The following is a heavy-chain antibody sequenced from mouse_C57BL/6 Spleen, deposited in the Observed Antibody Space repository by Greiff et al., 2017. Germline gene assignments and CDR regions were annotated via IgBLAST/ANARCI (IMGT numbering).Heavy chain of an antibody. J-gene: IGHJ1*03. V-gene: IGHV1-7*01. CDR3: GRDDYDDWYFDV. Sequence: QVQLQQSGAELAKPGASVKLSCKASGYTFTSYWMHWVKQRPGQGLEWIGYINPSSGYTKYTQKFKDKATLTADKSSSTAYLQLSSLTYEDSAVYYCGRDDYDDWYFDVWGTGTTVTVSS. D-gene: IGHD2-4*01. CDR2: INPSSGYT. CDR1: GYTFTSYW.